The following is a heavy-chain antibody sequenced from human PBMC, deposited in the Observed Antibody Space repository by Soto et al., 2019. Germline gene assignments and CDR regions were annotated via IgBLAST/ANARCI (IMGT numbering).Heavy chain of an antibody. V-gene: IGHV3-30*18. CDR1: GFTFSSYG. J-gene: IGHJ6*02. CDR3: AKDRTGSSWYSAYYYYGMDV. D-gene: IGHD6-13*01. CDR2: ISYDGSNK. Sequence: PGGSLRLSCAASGFTFSSYGMHWVRQAPGKGLEWVAVISYDGSNKYYADSVKGRFTISRDNSKNTLYLQMNSLRAEDTAVYYCAKDRTGSSWYSAYYYYGMDVWGQGTRVTVSS.